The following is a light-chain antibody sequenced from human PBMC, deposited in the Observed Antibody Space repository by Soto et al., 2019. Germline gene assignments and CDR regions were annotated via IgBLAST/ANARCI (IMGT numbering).Light chain of an antibody. J-gene: IGKJ2*01. CDR2: RAS. V-gene: IGKV1-5*03. CDR3: QQYDIYSALT. CDR1: QSISDR. Sequence: DIRLTQSPSTLSASVGDRVTITCRASQSISDRLAWYQQKSGKAPRLLIYRASSLENGVQSRFSGSGSGTEFTLTISSLQPDDFATYYCQQYDIYSALTFGQGTKLDI.